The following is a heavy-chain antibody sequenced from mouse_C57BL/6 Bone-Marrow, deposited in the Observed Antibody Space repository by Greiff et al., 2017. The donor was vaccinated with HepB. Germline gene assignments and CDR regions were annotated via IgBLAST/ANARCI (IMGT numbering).Heavy chain of an antibody. D-gene: IGHD4-1*01. Sequence: QVQLKESGAELARPGASVKLSCKASGYTFTSYGISWVKQRTGQGLEWIGEIYPRSGNTYYNEKFKGKATLTADKSSSTAYMELRSLTSEDSAVYFCARGAWDEGFDYWGQGTTLTVSS. V-gene: IGHV1-81*01. J-gene: IGHJ2*01. CDR1: GYTFTSYG. CDR2: IYPRSGNT. CDR3: ARGAWDEGFDY.